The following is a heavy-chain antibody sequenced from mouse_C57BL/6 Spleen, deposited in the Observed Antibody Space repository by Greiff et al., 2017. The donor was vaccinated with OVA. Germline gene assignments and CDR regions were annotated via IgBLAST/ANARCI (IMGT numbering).Heavy chain of an antibody. CDR3: AKSNWDDYFDY. CDR1: GYTFTSYW. V-gene: IGHV1-64*01. D-gene: IGHD4-1*01. CDR2: IHPYSGST. J-gene: IGHJ2*01. Sequence: QVQLQQPGAELVKPGASVKLSCKASGYTFTSYWMHWVKQRPGQGLEWIGMIHPYSGSTNYNEKFKSKATLTVDKSSSTAYMQLSSLTSEDSAVYNCAKSNWDDYFDYWGQGTTLTVSS.